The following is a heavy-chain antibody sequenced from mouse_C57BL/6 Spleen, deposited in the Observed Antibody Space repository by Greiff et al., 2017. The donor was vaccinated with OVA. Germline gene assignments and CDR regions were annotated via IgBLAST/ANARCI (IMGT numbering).Heavy chain of an antibody. CDR1: GFTFSSYA. CDR2: ISDGGSYT. J-gene: IGHJ4*01. CDR3: ARGGMDAMDY. Sequence: EVQLVESGGGLVKPGGSLKLSCAASGFTFSSYAMSWVRQTPEKRLEWVATISDGGSYTYYPDNVKGRFTISRDNAKNNLYLQMSHLKSEDTAMYYCARGGMDAMDYWGQGTSVTVSS. V-gene: IGHV5-4*01. D-gene: IGHD2-3*01.